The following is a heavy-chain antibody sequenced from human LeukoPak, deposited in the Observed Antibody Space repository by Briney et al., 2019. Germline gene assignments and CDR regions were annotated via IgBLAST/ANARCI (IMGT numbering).Heavy chain of an antibody. CDR2: INPNSGGT. CDR1: GYTFTGYY. Sequence: GASVKVSCKASGYTFTGYYMHWVRQAPGQGLEWMGRINPNSGGTNYAQKFQGRVTMTRDTSISTAYMELSRLRSDGTAVYYYARRTRQWLVRDLLDYWGQGTLVTVSS. V-gene: IGHV1-2*06. J-gene: IGHJ4*02. CDR3: ARRTRQWLVRDLLDY. D-gene: IGHD6-19*01.